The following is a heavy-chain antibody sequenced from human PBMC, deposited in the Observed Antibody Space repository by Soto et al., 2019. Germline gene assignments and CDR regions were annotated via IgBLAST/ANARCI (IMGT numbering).Heavy chain of an antibody. CDR1: GFTFSSYW. V-gene: IGHV3-74*01. CDR2: INSDGSST. J-gene: IGHJ4*02. CDR3: AVAVAGPTAIGY. Sequence: EVQLVESGGGLVQPGGSLRLSCAASGFTFSSYWMHWVRQAPGKGLVWVSRINSDGSSTSYADSVKGRFTTSRDNAKNTLDLQMNSLRAEDTAVYYCAVAVAGPTAIGYWGQGTLVTVSS. D-gene: IGHD6-19*01.